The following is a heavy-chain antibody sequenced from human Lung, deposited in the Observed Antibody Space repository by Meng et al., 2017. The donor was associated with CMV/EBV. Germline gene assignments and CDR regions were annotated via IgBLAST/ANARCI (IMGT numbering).Heavy chain of an antibody. Sequence: SCAASGFTFSSYAMHWVRQAPGKGLEWVAVISDDGTNKYYADSVKGRFTISRDNSKNTLYLQVNSLRAEDTAVYYCARDHTTTVTTAHFDPWGQGXLVTVSS. CDR1: GFTFSSYA. J-gene: IGHJ5*02. CDR3: ARDHTTTVTTAHFDP. D-gene: IGHD4-17*01. CDR2: ISDDGTNK. V-gene: IGHV3-30*04.